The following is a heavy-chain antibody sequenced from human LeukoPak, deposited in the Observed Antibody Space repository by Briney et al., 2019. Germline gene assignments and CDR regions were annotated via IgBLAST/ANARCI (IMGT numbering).Heavy chain of an antibody. CDR1: GYTFTSYG. CDR3: ARDSRYFDWLFNNNWFDP. J-gene: IGHJ5*02. V-gene: IGHV1-18*01. CDR2: ISAYNGNT. Sequence: ASVKVSCKASGYTFTSYGISWVRQAPGQGLEWMGWISAYNGNTNYAQKLQGRVTMTTDTSTSTAYMELRSLRSDDTAVYYCARDSRYFDWLFNNNWFDPRGQGTLVTVSS. D-gene: IGHD3-9*01.